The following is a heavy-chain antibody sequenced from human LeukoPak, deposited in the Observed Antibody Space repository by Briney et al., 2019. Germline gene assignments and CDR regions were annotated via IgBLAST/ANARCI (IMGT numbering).Heavy chain of an antibody. CDR1: GSSVSGSGYY. CDR3: AGPNFYSLDV. D-gene: IGHD2-21*02. Sequence: SETLSLTCTVSGSSVSGSGYYWAWLRQPPGKGWEWLGNIHYSGTTYYNPSLKSRVTMYVDTSKNQFSLKLSSVTAADTAVYYCAGPNFYSLDVWGKGTTVTVSS. V-gene: IGHV4-39*01. CDR2: IHYSGTT. J-gene: IGHJ6*04.